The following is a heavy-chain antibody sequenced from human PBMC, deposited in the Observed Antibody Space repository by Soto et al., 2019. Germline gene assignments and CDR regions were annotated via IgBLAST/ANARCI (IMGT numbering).Heavy chain of an antibody. D-gene: IGHD2-2*01. Sequence: PGGSLRLSCAASGFTFSSYSMNWVRQAPGKGLEWVSSISSSSSYIYYADSVKGRFTIPRDNAKNSLYLQMNSLRAEDTAVYYCARTIVVVPAANPWFDPWGQGTLVTVSS. CDR3: ARTIVVVPAANPWFDP. CDR2: ISSSSSYI. J-gene: IGHJ5*02. V-gene: IGHV3-21*01. CDR1: GFTFSSYS.